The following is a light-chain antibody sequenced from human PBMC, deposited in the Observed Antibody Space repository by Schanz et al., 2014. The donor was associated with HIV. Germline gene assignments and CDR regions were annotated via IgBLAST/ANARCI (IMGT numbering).Light chain of an antibody. V-gene: IGLV2-11*01. CDR3: SSLAADNTLV. CDR2: DVT. CDR1: SSDVGGYNY. J-gene: IGLJ2*01. Sequence: QSALTQPRSVSGSPGQSVAISCTGTSSDVGGYNYVSWYQQHPGKAPKLMIYDVTKRPSGVPDRFSGSKSGNTAFLTVSELLAEDEGDYYCSSLAADNTLVFGGGTKLTVL.